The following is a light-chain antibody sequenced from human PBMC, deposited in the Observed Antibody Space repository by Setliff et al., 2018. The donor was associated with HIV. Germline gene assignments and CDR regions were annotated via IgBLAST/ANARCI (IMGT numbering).Light chain of an antibody. Sequence: QSALAQSASVSGSPGQSITISCTGTSSDVGSYNLVSWYQQHPGKAPNLLIYEGNKRPSGVSNRFYGSKSGNTASLIISGLQAEDEADYFCCSYAGSSPYVFGTGTKVTV. CDR3: CSYAGSSPYV. J-gene: IGLJ1*01. V-gene: IGLV2-23*01. CDR1: SSDVGSYNL. CDR2: EGN.